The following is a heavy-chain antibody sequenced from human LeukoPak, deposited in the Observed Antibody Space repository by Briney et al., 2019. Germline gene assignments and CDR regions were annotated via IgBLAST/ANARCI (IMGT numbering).Heavy chain of an antibody. Sequence: SHTLSLTCTVSGGSISSGSYYWSWIRQPAGKGLEWIGRIYTSGSTNYNPSLKSRVTISVDTSKNQFSLKLSSVTAADTAVYYCARAPPIAVAGTGWFDPWGQGTLVTVSS. CDR2: IYTSGST. J-gene: IGHJ5*02. CDR1: GGSISSGSYY. D-gene: IGHD6-19*01. V-gene: IGHV4-61*02. CDR3: ARAPPIAVAGTGWFDP.